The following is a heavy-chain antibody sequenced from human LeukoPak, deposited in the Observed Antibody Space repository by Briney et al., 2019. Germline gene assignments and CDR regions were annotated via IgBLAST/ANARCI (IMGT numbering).Heavy chain of an antibody. Sequence: PSETLSLTCAVYGGSFSGYYWSWIRQPPGKGLEWIVEINHSGSTNYNPSLKSRVTISVDTSKNQFSLKLSSVTAADTAVSYCARVSYYDSSGNRGAFDYWGQGTLVTVSS. CDR2: INHSGST. V-gene: IGHV4-34*01. D-gene: IGHD3-22*01. CDR3: ARVSYYDSSGNRGAFDY. CDR1: GGSFSGYY. J-gene: IGHJ4*02.